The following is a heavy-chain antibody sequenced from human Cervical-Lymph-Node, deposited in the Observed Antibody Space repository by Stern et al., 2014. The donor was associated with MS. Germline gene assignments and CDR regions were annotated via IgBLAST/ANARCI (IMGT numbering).Heavy chain of an antibody. D-gene: IGHD3-3*02. Sequence: VQLVESGAEVKKPGASVKDSCKVAGNSLTELSMNWVRQAPGKGLEWMGSFDHEDRETIYAEKFQGRVIMNEDIYRQTDYMGLNSLRYEDTAVYYCATEVTFYGLDVWGQGTTVTVSS. J-gene: IGHJ6*02. CDR3: ATEVTFYGLDV. CDR1: GNSLTELS. V-gene: IGHV1-24*01. CDR2: FDHEDRET.